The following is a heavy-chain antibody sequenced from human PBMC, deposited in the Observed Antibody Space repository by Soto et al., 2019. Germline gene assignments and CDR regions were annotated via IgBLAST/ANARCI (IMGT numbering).Heavy chain of an antibody. V-gene: IGHV3-7*01. CDR2: IKEDGSEI. Sequence: GGSLRLSCAVSEFNVMSYWMSWVRQAPGKGLEWVASIKEDGSEIYYLQSVRGRFTISRDSAGNALHLAMNYLSAEDTGVYFCARDIGFDYVNWGQGTLVTVSS. J-gene: IGHJ4*02. D-gene: IGHD3-16*01. CDR3: ARDIGFDYVN. CDR1: EFNVMSYW.